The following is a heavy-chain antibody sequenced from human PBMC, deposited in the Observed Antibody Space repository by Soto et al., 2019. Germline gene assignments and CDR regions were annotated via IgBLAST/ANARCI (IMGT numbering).Heavy chain of an antibody. CDR1: GYTFASSA. Sequence: QVQLVQSGAEVKKPGASVKVSCKASGYTFASSAISWMRQARGQGLEWMGWIRAYNGNTNYAQKLQGRVTMNTDPSTSTASIELRSLRSDDTAVYYCARDPPPTDYWGQGTLVTVSS. J-gene: IGHJ4*02. CDR2: IRAYNGNT. CDR3: ARDPPPTDY. V-gene: IGHV1-18*01.